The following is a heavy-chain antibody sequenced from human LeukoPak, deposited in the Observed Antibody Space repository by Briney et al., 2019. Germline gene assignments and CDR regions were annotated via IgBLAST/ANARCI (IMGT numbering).Heavy chain of an antibody. CDR3: ARVIDVASSGYRYDAFDI. Sequence: SETLSLTCTVSGGSVRSSNYYWGWIRQPPGKGLGWIGSIYYSGSTYYNPSLKSRVTISVDTSKNQFSLKLSSVTAADTAIYYCARVIDVASSGYRYDAFDIWGQGTMVTVSS. V-gene: IGHV4-39*07. CDR1: GGSVRSSNYY. D-gene: IGHD3-22*01. CDR2: IYYSGST. J-gene: IGHJ3*02.